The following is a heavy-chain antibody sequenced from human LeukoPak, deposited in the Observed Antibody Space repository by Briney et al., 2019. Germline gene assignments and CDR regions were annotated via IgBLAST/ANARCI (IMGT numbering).Heavy chain of an antibody. Sequence: PGGSLRLSCAASGFTFSSYSMNWVRQAPGKGLEWVSSISSSSSYIYYADSVKGRFTISRDNAKNSLYLQMNSLRAEDTAVYYCAGEADYDILTGYPGWFDPWGQGTLVTVSS. CDR2: ISSSSSYI. J-gene: IGHJ5*02. D-gene: IGHD3-9*01. CDR3: AGEADYDILTGYPGWFDP. V-gene: IGHV3-21*01. CDR1: GFTFSSYS.